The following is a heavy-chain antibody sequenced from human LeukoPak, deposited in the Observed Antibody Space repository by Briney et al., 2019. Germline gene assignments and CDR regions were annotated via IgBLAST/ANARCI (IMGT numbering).Heavy chain of an antibody. J-gene: IGHJ4*02. CDR3: AKEGEELLWFGELRD. D-gene: IGHD3-10*01. CDR1: RFTFSSYA. V-gene: IGHV3-30-3*02. Sequence: GRSLRLSCAASRFTFSSYAMHWVRQAPGKGLEWVAVISYDGSNKYYADSVKGRFTISRDNSKNTLYLQMNSLRAEDTAVYYCAKEGEELLWFGELRDWGQGTLVTVSS. CDR2: ISYDGSNK.